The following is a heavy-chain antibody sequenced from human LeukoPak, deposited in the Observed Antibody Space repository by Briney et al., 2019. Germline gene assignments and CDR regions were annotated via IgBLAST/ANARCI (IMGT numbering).Heavy chain of an antibody. CDR3: AKGGRWDVTPFDY. V-gene: IGHV3-30*18. CDR2: ISYDGSNK. Sequence: GGSLRLSCAASGFTFSSYGMHWVRQAPGKGLEWVAVISYDGSNKYYADSVKGRFTISRDNSKNTLYLQVNSLRAEDTAVYYCAKGGRWDVTPFDYWGQGTLVTVSS. CDR1: GFTFSSYG. J-gene: IGHJ4*02. D-gene: IGHD3-16*01.